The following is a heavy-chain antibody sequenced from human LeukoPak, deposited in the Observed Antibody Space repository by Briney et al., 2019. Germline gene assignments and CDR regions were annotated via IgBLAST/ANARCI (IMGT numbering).Heavy chain of an antibody. Sequence: SQTLSLTCTVSGGSISSGGYYWSWIRQHPGKGLEWIGYIYYSGSSYYNPSLKSRVTISVDTSKNQFSLKLSSVTAADTAVYYCARGVPAALYAIGSALDYWGQGTLVTVSS. CDR3: ARGVPAALYAIGSALDY. V-gene: IGHV4-31*03. CDR2: IYYSGSS. J-gene: IGHJ4*02. CDR1: GGSISSGGYY. D-gene: IGHD2-2*01.